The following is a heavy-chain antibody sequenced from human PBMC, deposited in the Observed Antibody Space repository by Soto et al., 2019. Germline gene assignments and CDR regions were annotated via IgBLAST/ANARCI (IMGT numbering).Heavy chain of an antibody. V-gene: IGHV1-18*04. CDR3: ARDYAVAGTADY. J-gene: IGHJ4*02. CDR2: ISAYNGNT. Sequence: ASVKVSCKASGYTFTSYGISWVRQAPGQGLEWIGWISAYNGNTNYAQKLQGRVTMTTDTSTSTAYMELRSLRSDDTAVYYCARDYAVAGTADYWGQGTLVTSPQ. CDR1: GYTFTSYG. D-gene: IGHD6-19*01.